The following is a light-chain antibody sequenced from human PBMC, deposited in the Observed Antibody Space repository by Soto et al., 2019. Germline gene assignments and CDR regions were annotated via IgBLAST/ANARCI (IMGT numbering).Light chain of an antibody. CDR2: GAS. Sequence: EIVLTQSPGTLSLSPGERATLSCRASQSVSSSYLAWYQQKPGQAPRLLIYGASSRATGIPDRFSGSGSGTDFTLTISRQEPEDYAVYYCPQYGSSWTFGQGTKVEIK. CDR3: PQYGSSWT. V-gene: IGKV3-20*01. CDR1: QSVSSSY. J-gene: IGKJ1*01.